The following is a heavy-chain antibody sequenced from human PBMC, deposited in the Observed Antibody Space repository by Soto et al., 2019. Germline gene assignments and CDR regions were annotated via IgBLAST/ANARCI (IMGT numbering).Heavy chain of an antibody. J-gene: IGHJ2*01. CDR3: ARRNSGWYFDL. D-gene: IGHD4-4*01. CDR2: ISGSGDST. CDR1: GFTFSSYA. Sequence: EVQLLESGGGLVQPGGSLRLSCAASGFTFSSYAMTWVRQAPGKGLEWVSAISGSGDSTYYAASVRGRFTISRDNSKNTMYLQMNSLRAEDTAVYYCARRNSGWYFDLGGRGTLVTVSS. V-gene: IGHV3-23*01.